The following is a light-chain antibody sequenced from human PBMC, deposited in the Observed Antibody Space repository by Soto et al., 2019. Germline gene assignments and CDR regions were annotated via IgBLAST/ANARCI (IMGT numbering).Light chain of an antibody. V-gene: IGKV3-15*01. J-gene: IGKJ1*01. CDR3: QQYNDWTRT. CDR1: QSVGIN. CDR2: GAS. Sequence: VMTQSPAIRSVSPGERATLSCRASQSVGINVAWYQQKPGQAPRLLIYGASTRATGSPDRFSASGSATEFTLTISSLLSEDFAVYYCQQYNDWTRTSGQGTKVDI.